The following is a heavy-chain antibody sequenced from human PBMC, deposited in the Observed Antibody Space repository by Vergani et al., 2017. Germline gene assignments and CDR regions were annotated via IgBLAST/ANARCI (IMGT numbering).Heavy chain of an antibody. CDR1: GFTFSSYA. CDR3: AKALVVPAAIPNYFDY. Sequence: EVQLLESGGGLVQPGGSLRLSCAASGFTFSSYAMSWVRQAPGKGLEWVSAISGSGGSTYYADSVKGRFTISRDNSKNTLYLQMNSLRAEDTAVYYCAKALVVPAAIPNYFDYWGQGTLVTVSS. V-gene: IGHV3-23*01. CDR2: ISGSGGST. J-gene: IGHJ4*02. D-gene: IGHD2-2*02.